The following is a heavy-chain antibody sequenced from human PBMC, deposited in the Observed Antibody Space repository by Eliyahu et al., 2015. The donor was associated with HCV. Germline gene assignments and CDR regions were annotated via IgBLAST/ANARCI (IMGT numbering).Heavy chain of an antibody. CDR1: GGXXXPYY. J-gene: IGHJ5*02. CDR3: ASGGGGIAVAGTGGWFDP. CDR2: IHYSGST. D-gene: IGHD6-19*01. V-gene: IGHV4-59*01. Sequence: QVQLQESGPGLVKPSETLSLTCIVSGGXXXPYYWXWIRQPPGKGLEWIGYIHYSGSTNYNPSLKSXVTISLDTSKNQFSLNLTSVTAADTAVYYCASGGGGIAVAGTGGWFDPWGQGTLVTVSS.